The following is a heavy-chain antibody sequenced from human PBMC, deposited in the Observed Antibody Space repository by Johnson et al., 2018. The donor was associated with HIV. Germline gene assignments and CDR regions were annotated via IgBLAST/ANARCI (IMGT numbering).Heavy chain of an antibody. V-gene: IGHV3-53*01. D-gene: IGHD2-2*01. CDR3: ARRCSSSSCSHGAFDI. Sequence: VQLVESGGDLIQPGGSLRLSCAASGFTVSSPYMSWVRQAPGKGLEWLSVLYSDGRTYYADSVKGRFTISRDGSKNTLFLQMNSLRAEDTAVYYCARRCSSSSCSHGAFDIWGQGTVVTVSS. CDR1: GFTVSSPY. CDR2: LYSDGRT. J-gene: IGHJ3*02.